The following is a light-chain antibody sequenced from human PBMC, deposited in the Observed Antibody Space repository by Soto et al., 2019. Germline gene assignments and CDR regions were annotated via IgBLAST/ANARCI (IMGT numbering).Light chain of an antibody. V-gene: IGKV1-39*01. Sequence: DIQMTQSQSSLSASVGDSLTITCRASQYISTYLNWYQKKPGKAPKLLIYVASNLQSGVPSRFSGSGSGTDFTLTISSLQPEDIATYYCQESYSTSFGQGTKVDIK. CDR1: QYISTY. CDR2: VAS. J-gene: IGKJ1*01. CDR3: QESYSTS.